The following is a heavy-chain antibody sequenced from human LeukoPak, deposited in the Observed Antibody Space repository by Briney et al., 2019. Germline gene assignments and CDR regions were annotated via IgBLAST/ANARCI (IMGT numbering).Heavy chain of an antibody. V-gene: IGHV4-4*07. CDR1: GASISSYF. CDR3: ARGGVPYSSGWYNGY. D-gene: IGHD6-19*01. CDR2: IYTTGST. J-gene: IGHJ4*02. Sequence: SETLSLTCTVSGASISSYFWSWIRQPAGKGLEWIGRIYTTGSTNYNPSLKSRVTISVDTSKNQFSLKLSSVTAADTAVYYCARGGVPYSSGWYNGYWGQGTLVTVSS.